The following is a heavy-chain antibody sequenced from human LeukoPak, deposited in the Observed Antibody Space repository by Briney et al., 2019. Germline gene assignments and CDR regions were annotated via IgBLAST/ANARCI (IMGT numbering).Heavy chain of an antibody. J-gene: IGHJ4*02. V-gene: IGHV1-18*01. CDR2: ISPYNDET. CDR3: AREADTNSWYRPAFRLLDV. Sequence: ASVKVSCKASGYTFMSHGIYWVRQAPGQGLEWMGWISPYNDETKYARRIQDRVIMTTETSTTTAYMELRGLTSDDTAVYFCAREADTNSWYRPAFRLLDVWGQGTLVTVSS. D-gene: IGHD6-13*01. CDR1: GYTFMSHG.